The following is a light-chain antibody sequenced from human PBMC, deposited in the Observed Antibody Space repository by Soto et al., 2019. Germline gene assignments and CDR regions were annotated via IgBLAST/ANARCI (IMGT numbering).Light chain of an antibody. V-gene: IGKV1-5*03. CDR3: QQYDSYPWT. CDR1: QTISSW. CDR2: KAS. J-gene: IGKJ1*01. Sequence: IQMTQSPSTLSGSVGDRVTITCRASQTISSWLAWYQQKPGKAPKLLIYKASTLKSGVPSRFSGSGSGTEFTLTITSLQPDDFATYYCQQYDSYPWTFGLGTKVDNK.